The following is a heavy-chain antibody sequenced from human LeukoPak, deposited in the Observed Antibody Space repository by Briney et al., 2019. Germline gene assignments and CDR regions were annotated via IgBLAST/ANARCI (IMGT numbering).Heavy chain of an antibody. CDR1: GFTFSSYG. CDR2: IRYDGSNK. D-gene: IGHD2-2*01. CDR3: AKVGVGGSSTSCSD. J-gene: IGHJ4*02. Sequence: GGSLRLSCAASGFTFSSYGVHWVRQAPGKGLEWVAFIRYDGSNKYYADSVKGRFTISRDSSKNTLYLQMNSLRAEDTAVYYCAKVGVGGSSTSCSDWGQGTLVTVSS. V-gene: IGHV3-30*02.